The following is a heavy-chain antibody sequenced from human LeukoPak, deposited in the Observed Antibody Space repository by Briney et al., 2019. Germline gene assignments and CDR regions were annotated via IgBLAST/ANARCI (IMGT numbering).Heavy chain of an antibody. D-gene: IGHD2-15*01. CDR2: ISAYNGNT. V-gene: IGHV1-18*01. Sequence: ASVKVSCKASGYTFTSYGISWVRQAPGQGLGWMGWISAYNGNTNYAQKLQGRVTMTTDTSTSTAYMELRSLRSDDTAVYYCARDRYLGGGPDYGMDVWGQGTTVTVSS. CDR3: ARDRYLGGGPDYGMDV. J-gene: IGHJ6*02. CDR1: GYTFTSYG.